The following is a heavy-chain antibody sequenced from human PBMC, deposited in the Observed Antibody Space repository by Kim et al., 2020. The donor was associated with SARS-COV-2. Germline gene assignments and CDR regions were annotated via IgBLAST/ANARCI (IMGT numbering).Heavy chain of an antibody. J-gene: IGHJ4*02. V-gene: IGHV1-69*01. D-gene: IGHD3-22*01. CDR3: ARTMIVVGTATGGLGY. Sequence: KFQGRVTITADESTSTAYMELSSLRSEDTAVYYCARTMIVVGTATGGLGYWGQGTLVTVSS.